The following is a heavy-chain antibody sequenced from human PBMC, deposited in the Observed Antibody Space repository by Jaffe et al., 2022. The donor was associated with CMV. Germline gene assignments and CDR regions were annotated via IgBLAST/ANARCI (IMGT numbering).Heavy chain of an antibody. J-gene: IGHJ6*03. Sequence: QVQLVQSGAEVKKPGSSVKVSCKASGGTFSSYAISWVRQAPGQGLEWMGRIIPILGIANYAQKFQGRVTITADKSTSTAYMELSSLRSEDTAVYYCASRMGGSYYYDSSGYYSAPMDVWGKGTTVTVSS. CDR1: GGTFSSYA. CDR2: IIPILGIA. D-gene: IGHD3-22*01. CDR3: ASRMGGSYYYDSSGYYSAPMDV. V-gene: IGHV1-69*09.